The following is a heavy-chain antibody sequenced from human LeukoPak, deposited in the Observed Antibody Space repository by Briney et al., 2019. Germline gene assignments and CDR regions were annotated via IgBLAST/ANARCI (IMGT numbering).Heavy chain of an antibody. CDR1: GFTFSSYA. CDR2: ISYDGSNK. J-gene: IGHJ3*02. V-gene: IGHV3-30-3*01. Sequence: PGRSLRLSCAASGFTFSSYAMHWVRQAPGKGLEWVAVISYDGSNKYYADSVKGRFTISRDNSKNTLYLQMNSLRAEDTAVYYCARDYDSSAFDIWGQGTMVTVSS. D-gene: IGHD3-22*01. CDR3: ARDYDSSAFDI.